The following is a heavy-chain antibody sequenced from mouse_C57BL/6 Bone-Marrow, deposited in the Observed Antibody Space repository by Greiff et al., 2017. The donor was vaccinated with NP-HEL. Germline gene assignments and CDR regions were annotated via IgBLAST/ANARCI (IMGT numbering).Heavy chain of an antibody. V-gene: IGHV1-69*01. J-gene: IGHJ1*03. CDR2: IDPSDSYT. Sequence: VQLQQPGAELVMPGASVKLSCKASGYTFTSYWMHWVKQRPGQGLEWIGEIDPSDSYTNYNQKFKGKSTLTVDKSSSTAYMQLSSLTSEDSAVYYCARCYYGSSYWYFDVWGTGTTVTVSS. CDR1: GYTFTSYW. CDR3: ARCYYGSSYWYFDV. D-gene: IGHD1-1*01.